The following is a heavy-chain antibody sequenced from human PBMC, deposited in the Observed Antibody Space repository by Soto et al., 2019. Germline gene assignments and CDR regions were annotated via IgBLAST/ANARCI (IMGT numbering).Heavy chain of an antibody. Sequence: QVTLKESGPVLVKATETLTLTCAISGFSITTGRMGVSWIRQPPGTAREGVAHIFSNNERSYSTSLQSRISISYDTSESQVVLTMNDVDPVDTATYFCARLVADSSWYYDVLDVWGQGTTVTVS. CDR2: IFSNNER. V-gene: IGHV2-26*03. CDR1: GFSITTGRMG. D-gene: IGHD2-15*01. CDR3: ARLVADSSWYYDVLDV. J-gene: IGHJ6*02.